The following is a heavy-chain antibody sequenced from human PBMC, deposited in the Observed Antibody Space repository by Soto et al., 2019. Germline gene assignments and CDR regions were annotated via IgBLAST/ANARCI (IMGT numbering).Heavy chain of an antibody. J-gene: IGHJ4*02. CDR3: ARLSVVGTLGMFDF. D-gene: IGHD2-21*01. CDR1: GFSLSTSGVG. V-gene: IGHV2-5*01. Sequence: QITLKESGPTLVKPTQTFTLTCTFSGFSLSTSGVGVSWIRQPPGKALEWLALLYWNDDKHYSPSLKSRLTITKDTSKHQVVLTMTTMDPVDTATYFCARLSVVGTLGMFDFWGQGILVTVSS. CDR2: LYWNDDK.